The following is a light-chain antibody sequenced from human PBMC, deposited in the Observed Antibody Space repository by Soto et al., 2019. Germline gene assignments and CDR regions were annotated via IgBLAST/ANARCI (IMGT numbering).Light chain of an antibody. V-gene: IGKV3-20*01. J-gene: IGKJ2*03. CDR2: GAS. CDR1: QSVRGSY. CDR3: QLYGSPHHG. Sequence: NLSLSPGVRATLSCRASQSVRGSYLAWYQHKPGQAPRLLIYGASSGATGMPDRFVGSGSGTDFTLTIYILEPEDFAVYYCQLYGSPHHGFG.